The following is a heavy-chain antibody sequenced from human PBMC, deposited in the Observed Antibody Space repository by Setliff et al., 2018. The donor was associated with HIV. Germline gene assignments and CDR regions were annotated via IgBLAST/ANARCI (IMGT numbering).Heavy chain of an antibody. V-gene: IGHV1-18*01. J-gene: IGHJ4*02. CDR3: ARQIFWRDYYFDY. D-gene: IGHD3-3*01. Sequence: ASVKVSCKASGYTFTSYGISWVRQAPGQGLEWMGWISAYNGNTSYAQKFQGRVTMTRDTSTSTVYMELSSLRSDDTAVYYCARQIFWRDYYFDYWGQGTLVTVSS. CDR1: GYTFTSYG. CDR2: ISAYNGNT.